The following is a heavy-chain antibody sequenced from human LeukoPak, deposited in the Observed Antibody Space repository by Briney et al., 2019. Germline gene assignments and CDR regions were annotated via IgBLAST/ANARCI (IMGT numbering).Heavy chain of an antibody. CDR1: GFTFSSYS. CDR2: ISSSSYI. CDR3: ARDNQDIVVVVAATGSAGYGMDV. V-gene: IGHV3-21*01. Sequence: GGSLRLSCAASGFTFSSYSMNWVRQAPGKGLEWVSSISSSSYINYADSVKGRFTISRDNAKNSLYLQMNSLRAEDTAVYYCARDNQDIVVVVAATGSAGYGMDVWGKGTTVTVSS. D-gene: IGHD2-15*01. J-gene: IGHJ6*04.